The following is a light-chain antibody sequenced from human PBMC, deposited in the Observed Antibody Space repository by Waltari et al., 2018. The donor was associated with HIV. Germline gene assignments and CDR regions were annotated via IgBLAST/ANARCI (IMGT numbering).Light chain of an antibody. V-gene: IGLV3-19*01. CDR3: SSRDSSGNYVV. J-gene: IGLJ2*01. CDR2: RSN. Sequence: SELTQDPAVSVALGQTVSITCQGDNFTNFDASWYQMKPGQAPLRVVYRSNKRPSGISDRFSGSSSGDTASLTITGLQAGDEADYFCSSRDSSGNYVVFGGGTTLTVL. CDR1: NFTNFD.